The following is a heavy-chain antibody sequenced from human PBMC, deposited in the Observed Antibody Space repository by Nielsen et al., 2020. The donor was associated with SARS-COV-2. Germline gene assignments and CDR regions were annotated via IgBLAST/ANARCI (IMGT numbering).Heavy chain of an antibody. V-gene: IGHV4-59*01. D-gene: IGHD3-22*01. J-gene: IGHJ6*02. Sequence: SETLSLTCTVSGGSISSYYWSWIRQPPGKGLEWIGYIYYSGSTNYNPSLKSRVTISVDTSKNQFSLKLSSVTAADTAVYYCAREGYYYDSSAPSVWGQGTTVTVSS. CDR3: AREGYYYDSSAPSV. CDR1: GGSISSYY. CDR2: IYYSGST.